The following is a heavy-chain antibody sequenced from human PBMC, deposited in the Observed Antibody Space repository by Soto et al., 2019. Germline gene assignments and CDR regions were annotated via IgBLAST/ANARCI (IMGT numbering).Heavy chain of an antibody. Sequence: ASVKVSCKASGYTFTSYYMHWVRQAPGQGLEWMGIINPSGGSTSYAQKFQGRVTMTRDTSTSTVYMELSSLRSEDTAVYYCASYSGYDLGYYYYYYMDVWGKGTTVTVSS. D-gene: IGHD5-12*01. CDR1: GYTFTSYY. V-gene: IGHV1-46*03. CDR2: INPSGGST. CDR3: ASYSGYDLGYYYYYYMDV. J-gene: IGHJ6*03.